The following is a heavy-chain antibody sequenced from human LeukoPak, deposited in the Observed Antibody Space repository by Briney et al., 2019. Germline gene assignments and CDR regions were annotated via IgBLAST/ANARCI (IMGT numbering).Heavy chain of an antibody. CDR3: ARGYYYDSSGYFDY. J-gene: IGHJ4*02. Sequence: TGGSLRLSCAAPGFTFSSYAMHWVRQAPGKGLEWVAVISYDGSNKYYADSVKGRFTISRDNSKNTLYLQMNSLRAEDTAVYYCARGYYYDSSGYFDYWGQGTLVTVSS. CDR1: GFTFSSYA. D-gene: IGHD3-22*01. CDR2: ISYDGSNK. V-gene: IGHV3-30-3*01.